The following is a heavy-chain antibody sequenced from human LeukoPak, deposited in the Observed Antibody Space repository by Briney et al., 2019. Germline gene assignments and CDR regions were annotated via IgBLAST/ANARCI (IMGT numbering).Heavy chain of an antibody. V-gene: IGHV4-31*03. CDR1: GASFNSDDEY. D-gene: IGHD3-22*01. J-gene: IGHJ4*02. CDR2: IHPSGML. CDR3: SRGLDSRKLGY. Sequence: SETLSLTCTVSGASFNSDDEYWHWIRQSPGRGLEWIVSIHPSGMLYNNPSLESRVTISRDTSKNQFSLNLNSVAAADTAVYFCSRGLDSRKLGYWGQGTLVTVSS.